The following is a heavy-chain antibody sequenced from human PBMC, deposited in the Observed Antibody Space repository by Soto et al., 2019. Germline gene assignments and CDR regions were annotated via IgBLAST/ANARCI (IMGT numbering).Heavy chain of an antibody. Sequence: LSLTCTVSGASVNSYYWIWIRQPPGKGLEWIGYIYYTGATNLNPSLESRATISVDTSKNQFSLKLNSVTVADTAVYYCAGRPRLDTAGTWFDHWCQGTLGSVFS. V-gene: IGHV4-59*08. CDR2: IYYTGAT. CDR1: GASVNSYY. D-gene: IGHD6-13*01. J-gene: IGHJ5*02. CDR3: AGRPRLDTAGTWFDH.